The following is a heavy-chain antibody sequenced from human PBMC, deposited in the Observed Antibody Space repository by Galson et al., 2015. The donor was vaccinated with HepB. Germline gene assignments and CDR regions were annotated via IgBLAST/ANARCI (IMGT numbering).Heavy chain of an antibody. CDR2: ISYTGTYT. D-gene: IGHD4-17*01. J-gene: IGHJ2*01. Sequence: SLRLSCAASGFSFNYFPMHWVRQAPGKGLEWVAVISYTGTYTGYADFGRGRFTISRDNSKNALYLQMNSLRVEDTALYYCVRPRGAGAGDYQNWHFDLWGRGALVTGPS. CDR1: GFSFNYFP. V-gene: IGHV3-30*04. CDR3: VRPRGAGAGDYQNWHFDL.